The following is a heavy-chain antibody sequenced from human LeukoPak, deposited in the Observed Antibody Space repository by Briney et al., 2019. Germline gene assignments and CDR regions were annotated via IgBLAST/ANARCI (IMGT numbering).Heavy chain of an antibody. D-gene: IGHD3-16*02. J-gene: IGHJ5*02. CDR3: ARARVIENWFDP. V-gene: IGHV1-69*13. Sequence: SVKVPCKASGGTFSSHAISWVRQAPGQGLEWMGGIIPIFGTANYAQKFQGRVTITADESTSTAYMELSSLRSEDTAVYYCARARVIENWFDPWGQGTLVTVSS. CDR1: GGTFSSHA. CDR2: IIPIFGTA.